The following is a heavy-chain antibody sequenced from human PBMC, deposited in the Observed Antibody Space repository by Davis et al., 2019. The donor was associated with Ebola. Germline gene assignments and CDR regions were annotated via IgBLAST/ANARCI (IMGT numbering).Heavy chain of an antibody. Sequence: GGSLRLSCAASGFTFSSYAMTWVRQAPGKGLEWVSAFSGSGGSTYYADSVKGRFTISRDNSKNTLYLQMNSLRAEDTAVYYCAKALSVPYYYYYMDVWGKGTTVTVSS. CDR3: AKALSVPYYYYYMDV. J-gene: IGHJ6*03. V-gene: IGHV3-23*01. CDR1: GFTFSSYA. CDR2: FSGSGGST. D-gene: IGHD3-10*01.